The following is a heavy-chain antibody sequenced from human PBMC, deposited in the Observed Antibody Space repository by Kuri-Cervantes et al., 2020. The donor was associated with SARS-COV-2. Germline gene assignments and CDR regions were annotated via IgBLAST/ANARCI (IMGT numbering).Heavy chain of an antibody. CDR1: GGSFSGYY. CDR2: INHSGST. V-gene: IGHV4-34*01. D-gene: IGHD3-10*01. CDR3: ARGVVRGYSFDY. Sequence: ESLKISCAVYGGSFSGYYWSWIRQPPGKGLEWIGEINHSGSTNYNPSLKSRVTVSVDTSKNQFSLKLSSVTAADTAVYYCARGVVRGYSFDYWGQGTLVTVSS. J-gene: IGHJ4*02.